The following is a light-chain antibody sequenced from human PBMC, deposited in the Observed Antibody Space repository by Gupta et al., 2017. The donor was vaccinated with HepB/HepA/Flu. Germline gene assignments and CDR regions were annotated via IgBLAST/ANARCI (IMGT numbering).Light chain of an antibody. CDR3: CSYAGSYNWV. V-gene: IGLV2-11*01. CDR1: SSDVGGYKY. CDR2: DVS. J-gene: IGLJ2*01. Sequence: QSALTQPRPVSGSPGQSVTISCTGSSSDVGGYKYVSWYQHHPGKAPKVMIYDVSKRPSGVPDRFSGSKSGNTASLTISGLQAEDEADYYCCSYAGSYNWVFGGGTKLTVL.